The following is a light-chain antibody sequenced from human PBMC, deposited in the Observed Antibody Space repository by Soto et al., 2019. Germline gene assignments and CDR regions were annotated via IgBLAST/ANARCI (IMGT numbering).Light chain of an antibody. J-gene: IGKJ2*01. Sequence: EIVMTQSPATLSVSPGDSATLSCRASQTISSNLAWYQQRPGQAPRLLIHGASTRATGAPARFSGSGSGTEFTLTISSLQSEDFAVYYCQQYHNWPPQYTFGQGTKLQIK. CDR1: QTISSN. CDR3: QQYHNWPPQYT. V-gene: IGKV3-15*01. CDR2: GAS.